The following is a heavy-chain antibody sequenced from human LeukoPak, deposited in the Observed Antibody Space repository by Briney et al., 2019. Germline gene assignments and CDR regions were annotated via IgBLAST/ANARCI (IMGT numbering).Heavy chain of an antibody. CDR1: GGTFSSYA. J-gene: IGHJ6*03. CDR3: GQSYYYYYMDV. CDR2: IIPIFGTA. Sequence: ASVKVSCKASGGTFSSYAISWVRQAPGQGLEWMGGIIPIFGTANYAQKFQGRVTITTDESTSTAYMELSSLRAEDTAVYYCGQSYYYYYMDVWGKGTTVTVSS. V-gene: IGHV1-69*05.